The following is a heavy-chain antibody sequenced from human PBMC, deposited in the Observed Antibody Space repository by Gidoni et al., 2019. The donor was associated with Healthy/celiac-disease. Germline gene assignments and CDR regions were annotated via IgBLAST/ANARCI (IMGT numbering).Heavy chain of an antibody. Sequence: EVQLVESGGGLVKPGGSLRLSCAASGFTFRSYSMNWVRQAPGKGLEWVSSISSSISYIYYADSVKGRFTISRDNAKNSLYLQMNSLRAEDTAVYYCARGEGGYGSGSYIHYWGQGTLVTVSS. V-gene: IGHV3-21*01. J-gene: IGHJ4*02. CDR2: ISSSISYI. CDR1: GFTFRSYS. D-gene: IGHD3-10*01. CDR3: ARGEGGYGSGSYIHY.